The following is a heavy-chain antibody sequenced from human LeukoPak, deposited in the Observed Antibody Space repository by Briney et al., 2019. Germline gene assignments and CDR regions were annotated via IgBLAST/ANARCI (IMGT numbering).Heavy chain of an antibody. Sequence: GGSLRLSCAASGFTFSGYAMSWVRQAPGKGLEWVSAISGSGGSTYYADSVKGRFTISRDNSKNTLYLQMNSLRAEDTAVYYCAKGYCSSTSCYYYYYMDVWGKGTTVTVSS. CDR1: GFTFSGYA. D-gene: IGHD2-2*01. CDR3: AKGYCSSTSCYYYYYMDV. V-gene: IGHV3-23*01. J-gene: IGHJ6*03. CDR2: ISGSGGST.